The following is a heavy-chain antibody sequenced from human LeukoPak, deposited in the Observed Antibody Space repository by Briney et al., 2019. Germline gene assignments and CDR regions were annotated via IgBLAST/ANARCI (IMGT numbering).Heavy chain of an antibody. CDR1: GFTFSRYW. D-gene: IGHD5-12*01. CDR2: IKEDGSAK. J-gene: IGHJ4*02. CDR3: ARDSPGYGGYSY. V-gene: IGHV3-7*04. Sequence: PGGSLRLSCTASGFTFSRYWMTWVRQAPGKGLEWVANIKEDGSAKYYADSMKGRFTISRDNAKNSLYLQINSLRAEDTAVYYWARDSPGYGGYSYWGQGTLVTVSS.